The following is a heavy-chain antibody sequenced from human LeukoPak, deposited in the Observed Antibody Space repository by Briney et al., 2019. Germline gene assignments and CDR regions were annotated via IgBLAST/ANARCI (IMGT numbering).Heavy chain of an antibody. V-gene: IGHV4-61*02. CDR1: GGSISSGSYY. J-gene: IGHJ4*02. CDR2: IYTSGST. CDR3: ARGGPYDSGSFYFDF. Sequence: SETLSLTCTVSGGSISSGSYYWSWIRQPAGKGLEWIGRIYTSGSTNYNPSLKSRVTISVDTSKNQLSLKLRSVTAADTAVYYCARGGPYDSGSFYFDFWGQGTLVTVSS. D-gene: IGHD1-26*01.